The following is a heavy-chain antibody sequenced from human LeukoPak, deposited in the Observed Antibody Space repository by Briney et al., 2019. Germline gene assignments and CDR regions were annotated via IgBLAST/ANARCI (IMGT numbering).Heavy chain of an antibody. CDR1: GFTFSSYA. V-gene: IGHV3-30-3*01. J-gene: IGHJ4*02. CDR2: ISYDGSNK. D-gene: IGHD3-22*01. Sequence: GGSLRLSCAASGFTFSSYAMHWVRQAPGKGLEWVAVISYDGSNKYYADSVKGRFTISRDNAKNSLYLQMNSLRAEDTAVYYCARIPPYYYDSSGQRDYWGQGTLVTVSS. CDR3: ARIPPYYYDSSGQRDY.